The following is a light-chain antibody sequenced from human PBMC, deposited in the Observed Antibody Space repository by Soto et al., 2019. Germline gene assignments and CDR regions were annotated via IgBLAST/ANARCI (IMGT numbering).Light chain of an antibody. CDR3: NSYTNSDPPVR. CDR1: SSDVGAYNY. V-gene: IGLV2-14*01. CDR2: EVS. Sequence: QSALTQPASVSGSPGQSITISCTGTSSDVGAYNYVSWYQQHPGKAPKLIMYEVSNRPSGVSNRFSGSKSVNTDSLTISGLQAEDEADYYCNSYTNSDPPVRFGGGTKLTVL. J-gene: IGLJ2*01.